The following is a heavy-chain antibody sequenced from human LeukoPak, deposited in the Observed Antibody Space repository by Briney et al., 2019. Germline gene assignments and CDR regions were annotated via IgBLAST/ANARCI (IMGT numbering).Heavy chain of an antibody. Sequence: PSQTLSLTCTVSGGSISSGSYYWSWIRQPAGKGLEWFGRIYTSGSTNYNPSLKSRGTISVDTSKNQFSLKLSSVTAADTAVYYCAREPLGIRWFDPWGQGTLVTVSS. V-gene: IGHV4-61*02. J-gene: IGHJ5*02. CDR2: IYTSGST. CDR3: AREPLGIRWFDP. CDR1: GGSISSGSYY. D-gene: IGHD7-27*01.